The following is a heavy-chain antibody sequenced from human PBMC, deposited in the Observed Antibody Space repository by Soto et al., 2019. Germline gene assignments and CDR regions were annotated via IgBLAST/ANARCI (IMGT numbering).Heavy chain of an antibody. CDR3: ARDWFCSSGSCSDVFDI. Sequence: GASVKVSCKASGYTFTGYYMHWVRQAPGQGLEWMGWVSAFNDNTRYAQKLQGRVTMTSDTSTTTTYMELRSLRPDDTAMYYCARDWFCSSGSCSDVFDIWGQGTMVT. D-gene: IGHD2-15*01. J-gene: IGHJ3*02. V-gene: IGHV1-18*04. CDR1: GYTFTGYY. CDR2: VSAFNDNT.